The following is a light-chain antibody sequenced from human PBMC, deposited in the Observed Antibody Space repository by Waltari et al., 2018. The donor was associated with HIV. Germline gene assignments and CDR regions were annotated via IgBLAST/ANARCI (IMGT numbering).Light chain of an antibody. J-gene: IGKJ4*01. CDR2: AAS. CDR1: QSVGSV. Sequence: EIVLTQSPATLSLSPGERATLSCGASQSVGSVIAWYQQKPGQAPRLLIYAASNRATGIPARFSGSGSGTDFTLTISSLEPEDFAVFYCQQRSSWPLTFGGGTKVEIK. V-gene: IGKV3-11*01. CDR3: QQRSSWPLT.